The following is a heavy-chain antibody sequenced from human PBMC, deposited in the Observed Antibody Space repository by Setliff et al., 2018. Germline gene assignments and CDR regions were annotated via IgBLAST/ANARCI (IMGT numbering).Heavy chain of an antibody. CDR3: VSKFNPAFPSETVIGYFYNSMDV. D-gene: IGHD3-3*01. CDR1: GHTFTGHH. V-gene: IGHV1-2*04. CDR2: IDPNTGGT. J-gene: IGHJ6*03. Sequence: ASVKVSCKASGHTFTGHHLHWVRQAPGQGLEWMGRIDPNTGGTDYAQKFKDWATMTRDSSISTAYLDLSTLRSDDTAVYYCVSKFNPAFPSETVIGYFYNSMDVWGKGTTVTVSS.